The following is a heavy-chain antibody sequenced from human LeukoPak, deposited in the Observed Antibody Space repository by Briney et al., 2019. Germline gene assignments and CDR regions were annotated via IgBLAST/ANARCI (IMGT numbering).Heavy chain of an antibody. CDR2: ISGSGGNT. CDR3: AKARISGIAVAGI. Sequence: PGGSLGLSCAASGFTFSSYAMTWVRQAPGKGLEWVSGISGSGGNTYYPDSVRGRFTISRDNSKKTLSLQMNSLRAEDTAVYYCAKARISGIAVAGIWGQGTLVTVSS. V-gene: IGHV3-23*01. CDR1: GFTFSSYA. J-gene: IGHJ4*02. D-gene: IGHD6-19*01.